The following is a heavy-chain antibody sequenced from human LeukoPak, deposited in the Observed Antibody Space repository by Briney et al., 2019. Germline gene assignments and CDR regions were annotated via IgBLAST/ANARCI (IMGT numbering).Heavy chain of an antibody. V-gene: IGHV3-23*01. CDR1: GFIFDTHT. D-gene: IGHD1-14*01. J-gene: IGHJ6*02. CDR2: ISGSGDST. CDR3: VRRAAVRGMDF. Sequence: GGSLRLSCTASGFIFDTHTLTWVRQAPGRGLEWVASISGSGDSTNYGDSVKGRFTISRDNFKRTVHLEMSNLRADDTAMYYCVRRAAVRGMDFWGLGTTVIVSS.